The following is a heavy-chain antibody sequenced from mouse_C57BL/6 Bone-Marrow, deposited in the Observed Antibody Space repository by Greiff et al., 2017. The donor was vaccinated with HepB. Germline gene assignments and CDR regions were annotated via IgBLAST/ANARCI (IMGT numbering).Heavy chain of an antibody. CDR1: GFTFSSYA. CDR2: ISDGGSYT. D-gene: IGHD3-2*02. CDR3: ATDSSGYGAY. J-gene: IGHJ3*01. V-gene: IGHV5-4*01. Sequence: EVQLQESGGGLVKPGGSLKLSCAASGFTFSSYAMSWVRQTPEKRLEWVATISDGGSYTYYPDNVKGRFTISRDNAKNNLYLQMSHLKSEDTAMYYCATDSSGYGAYWGQGTLVTVSA.